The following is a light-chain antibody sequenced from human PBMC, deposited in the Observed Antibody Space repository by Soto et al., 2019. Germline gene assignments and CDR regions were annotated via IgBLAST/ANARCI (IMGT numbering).Light chain of an antibody. V-gene: IGLV2-8*01. J-gene: IGLJ1*01. CDR2: EVS. Sequence: QSVRTQPPSASESPGQSVTISCTGTSSEIGTYDYVAWYQHLPDKAPKLIIYEVSKRPSGVPDRFSGSKSGNTASLTVSGLQAEDEGDYYCFLYGGGNNFYVFGTGTKVTVL. CDR1: SSEIGTYDY. CDR3: FLYGGGNNFYV.